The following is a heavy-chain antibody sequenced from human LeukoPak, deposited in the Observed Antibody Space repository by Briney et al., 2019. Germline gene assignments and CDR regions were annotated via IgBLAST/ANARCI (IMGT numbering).Heavy chain of an antibody. CDR2: ISGSDGST. J-gene: IGHJ4*02. CDR1: GFTFSSYA. D-gene: IGHD2-2*01. Sequence: PGGSLRLSCAASGFTFSSYAMTWVRQAPDKGLEWVSAISGSDGSTYYADSVKGRFTISRDDSQNTLYLQMNSLSAEDTDVYYCAKVETSGGANCYALDYWGQGTLVTVSS. V-gene: IGHV3-23*01. CDR3: AKVETSGGANCYALDY.